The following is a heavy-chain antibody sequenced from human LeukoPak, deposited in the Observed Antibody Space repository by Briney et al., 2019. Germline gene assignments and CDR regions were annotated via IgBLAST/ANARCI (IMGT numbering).Heavy chain of an antibody. CDR1: GFTFSSYA. CDR3: AKRFRRSPVVVVAATYNWLDP. J-gene: IGHJ5*02. D-gene: IGHD2-15*01. CDR2: ISGSGGST. Sequence: GGSLRLSCAASGFTFSSYAMSWVRQAPGKGLEWVSAISGSGGSTYYADSVKGRFTISRDNSKNTLYLQMNSLRAEDTAVYYCAKRFRRSPVVVVAATYNWLDPWGQGTLVTVSS. V-gene: IGHV3-23*01.